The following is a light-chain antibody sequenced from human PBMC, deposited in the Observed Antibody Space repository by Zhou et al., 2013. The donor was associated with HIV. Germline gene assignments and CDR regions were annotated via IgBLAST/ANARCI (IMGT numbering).Light chain of an antibody. Sequence: EIVLTQSPATLSLSPGERVSLACGASQGVSSYLAWYQQKPGQSPRLLIYGAVTRATGVPDRFSGGGSETDFTLSINSLQTEDFAVYYCQLYNNWPPTWTFGQGTKVE. CDR1: QGVSSY. J-gene: IGKJ1*01. CDR2: GAV. V-gene: IGKV3-15*01. CDR3: QLYNNWPPTWT.